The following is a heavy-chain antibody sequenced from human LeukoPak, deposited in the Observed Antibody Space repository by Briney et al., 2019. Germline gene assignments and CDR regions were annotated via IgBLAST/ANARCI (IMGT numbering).Heavy chain of an antibody. D-gene: IGHD2-2*03. J-gene: IGHJ3*02. CDR1: GYTFTNYW. CDR3: ARHHGSSPKAFDI. CDR2: IHPSDSYT. V-gene: IGHV5-10-1*04. Sequence: GESLKISCKGSGYTFTNYWINWVRQMPGKGLEWMGRIHPSDSYTNYSPSFQGQVTISADKSISTAYLQWSSLKASDTAMYYCARHHGSSPKAFDIWGQGTMVTVSS.